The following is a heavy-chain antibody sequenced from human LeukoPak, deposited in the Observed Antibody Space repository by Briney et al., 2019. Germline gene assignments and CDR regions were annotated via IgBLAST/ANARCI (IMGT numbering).Heavy chain of an antibody. V-gene: IGHV3-74*01. Sequence: GGSLRLSCAASGFIFSSYWMHWVRQAPGKGLVWVARINSDGSTTNYADYVKGRFTISRDNAKNSLYLQMNSLRAEDTAVYYCARVVDYYDSSGYYQNDYWGQGTLVTVSS. D-gene: IGHD3-22*01. CDR2: INSDGSTT. J-gene: IGHJ4*02. CDR1: GFIFSSYW. CDR3: ARVVDYYDSSGYYQNDY.